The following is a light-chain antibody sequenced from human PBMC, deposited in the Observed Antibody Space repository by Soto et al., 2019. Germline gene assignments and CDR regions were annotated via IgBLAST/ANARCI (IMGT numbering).Light chain of an antibody. CDR1: SSDVGGYNY. CDR3: SSYSSSSTYVV. V-gene: IGLV2-14*01. J-gene: IGLJ2*01. Sequence: QSALTQPASVSGSPGQSITISCTGTSSDVGGYNYVSWYQQHPGKAPKLMIYDVSNRPSGVFNRFSGSKSGNTASLTISGLQDEDDADYYCSSYSSSSTYVVFGGGTKLTVL. CDR2: DVS.